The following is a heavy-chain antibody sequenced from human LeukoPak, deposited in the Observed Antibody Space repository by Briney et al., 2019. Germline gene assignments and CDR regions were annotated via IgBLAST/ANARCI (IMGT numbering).Heavy chain of an antibody. CDR2: IKQDDSEK. J-gene: IGHJ4*02. CDR3: AGGGGWLAHL. D-gene: IGHD6-19*01. Sequence: GGSLRLSCAASGFTFSSYWMSWVRQAPGKGLEWVANIKQDDSEKFYLASVNGRFTISRDNAKNSLYLQMNSLRAEDTAVYYCAGGGGWLAHLWGQGTRVTVSS. CDR1: GFTFSSYW. V-gene: IGHV3-7*01.